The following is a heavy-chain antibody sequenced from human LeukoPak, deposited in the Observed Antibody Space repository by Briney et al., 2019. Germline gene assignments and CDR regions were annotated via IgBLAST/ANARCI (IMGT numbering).Heavy chain of an antibody. CDR2: IRIIAYGATT. V-gene: IGHV3-49*04. CDR3: TRDCSSTRCYELYYYYYYGMDV. J-gene: IGHJ6*02. CDR1: RLTFGDYT. Sequence: GRSLRLSCTASRLTFGDYTMSWVPQAPGKRLEWVVFIRIIAYGATTEYAASVKGRFTISRDDSKSIAYLPMNRLKTEDTAVYYCTRDCSSTRCYELYYYYYYGMDVWGQGTTVTVSS. D-gene: IGHD2-2*01.